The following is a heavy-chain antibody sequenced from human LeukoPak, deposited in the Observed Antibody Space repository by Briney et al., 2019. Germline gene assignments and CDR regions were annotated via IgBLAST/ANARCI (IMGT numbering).Heavy chain of an antibody. CDR1: GGSISSYY. CDR2: IYYSGST. D-gene: IGHD4-17*01. J-gene: IGHJ4*02. CDR3: ARDPYGDYFHY. Sequence: PSETLSLTCTVSGGSISSYYWSWIRQPPGKGLEWIGYIYYSGSTNYNPSLKSRVTISVDTSKNQFSLKLSSVTAADTAVYYCARDPYGDYFHYWGQGTLVTVSS. V-gene: IGHV4-59*01.